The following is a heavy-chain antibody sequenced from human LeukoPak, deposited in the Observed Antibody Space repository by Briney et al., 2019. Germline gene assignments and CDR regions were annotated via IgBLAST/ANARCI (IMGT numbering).Heavy chain of an antibody. CDR3: ARTIVGVPDAFDI. Sequence: KPSETLSLTCTVSGGSISSSSYYWGWIRQPPGKGLEWIGSIYYSGSTYYNPSLKSRVTISVDTSKNQFSLKLSSVTAADTAVFHCARTIVGVPDAFDIWGQGTMVTVSS. V-gene: IGHV4-39*01. D-gene: IGHD1-26*01. J-gene: IGHJ3*02. CDR1: GGSISSSSYY. CDR2: IYYSGST.